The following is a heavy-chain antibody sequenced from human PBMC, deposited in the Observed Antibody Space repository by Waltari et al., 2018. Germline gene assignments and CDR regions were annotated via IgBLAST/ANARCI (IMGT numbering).Heavy chain of an antibody. CDR1: GGSVSSYY. D-gene: IGHD6-19*01. CDR3: ARDATGGYDFPYSSGWYPFGY. J-gene: IGHJ4*02. CDR2: IYYSGST. Sequence: QVQLQESGPGLVKPSETLSLTCTVSGGSVSSYYWSWIRQPAGKGLEWIGYIYYSGSTNYNPSLKSRVTISVDTSKNQFSLKLSSVTAADTAVYYCARDATGGYDFPYSSGWYPFGYWGQGTLVTVSS. V-gene: IGHV4-59*02.